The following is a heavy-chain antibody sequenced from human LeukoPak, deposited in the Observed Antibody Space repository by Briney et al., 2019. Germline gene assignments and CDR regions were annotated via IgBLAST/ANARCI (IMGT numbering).Heavy chain of an antibody. Sequence: GGSLRLSCAASGFTFSSYGLHWVRQAPGKGLEWVAVISYDGSNKYYADSVKGRFTISRDNSKNTLYLQMNSLRAEDTAVYYCARERDYYDSSGYYYYYYGMDVWGQGTTVAVSS. CDR1: GFTFSSYG. CDR2: ISYDGSNK. V-gene: IGHV3-30-3*01. CDR3: ARERDYYDSSGYYYYYYGMDV. D-gene: IGHD3-22*01. J-gene: IGHJ6*02.